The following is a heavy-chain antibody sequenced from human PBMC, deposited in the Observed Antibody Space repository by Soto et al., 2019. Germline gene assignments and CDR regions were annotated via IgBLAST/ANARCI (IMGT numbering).Heavy chain of an antibody. CDR2: ISWNSGSI. CDR3: AKAIAAAGPFDY. CDR1: GFIFNNYW. D-gene: IGHD6-13*01. J-gene: IGHJ4*02. V-gene: IGHV3-9*01. Sequence: PGGSLRLSCAASGFIFNNYWMHWVRQVPGKGLEWVSGISWNSGSIGYADSVKGRFTISRDNAKNSLYLQMNSLRAEDTALYYCAKAIAAAGPFDYWGQGTLVTVSS.